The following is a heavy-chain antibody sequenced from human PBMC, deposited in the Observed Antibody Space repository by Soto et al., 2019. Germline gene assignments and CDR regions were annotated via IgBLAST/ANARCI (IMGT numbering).Heavy chain of an antibody. D-gene: IGHD2-21*02. V-gene: IGHV3-30*04. CDR2: ISYDGSNK. J-gene: IGHJ4*02. CDR3: AKDLRTYCGGDCYSKY. CDR1: GFTFSSYA. Sequence: GGSLRLSCAASGFTFSSYAMHWVRQAPGKGLEWVAVISYDGSNKYYADSVKGRFTISRDNSKNTLYLQMNSLRAEDTAVYYCAKDLRTYCGGDCYSKYWGQGTLVTVSS.